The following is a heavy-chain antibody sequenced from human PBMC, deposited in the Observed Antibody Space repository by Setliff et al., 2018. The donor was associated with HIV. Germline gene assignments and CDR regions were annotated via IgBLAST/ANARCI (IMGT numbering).Heavy chain of an antibody. J-gene: IGHJ3*02. CDR1: GGSISSYY. Sequence: SETLSLTCTVSGGSISSYYWSWIRQPPGKGLEWIGYIYYSGSTNYNPSLKSRVTISVDTSKNQFSLKLSSVTAADTAVYYCARRSLEYYYDSSATGAFDIWGQGIMVTVSS. CDR3: ARRSLEYYYDSSATGAFDI. CDR2: IYYSGST. V-gene: IGHV4-59*01. D-gene: IGHD3-22*01.